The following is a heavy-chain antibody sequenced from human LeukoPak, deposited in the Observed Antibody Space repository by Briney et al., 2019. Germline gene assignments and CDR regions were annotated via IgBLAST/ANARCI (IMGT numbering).Heavy chain of an antibody. J-gene: IGHJ6*02. D-gene: IGHD2-2*01. CDR1: GGSISSGGYY. Sequence: SETLSLTCTVSGGSISSGGYYWSWIRQHPGKGLEWIGYIYYSGSTYYNPSLKSRVTISVDTSKNQFSLKLSSVTAADTAVYYCARDHYCSSTSCYFYYYGMDVWGQGTTVTVSS. V-gene: IGHV4-30-4*08. CDR2: IYYSGST. CDR3: ARDHYCSSTSCYFYYYGMDV.